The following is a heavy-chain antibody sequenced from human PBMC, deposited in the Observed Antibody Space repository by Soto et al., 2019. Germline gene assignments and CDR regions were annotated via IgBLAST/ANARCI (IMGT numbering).Heavy chain of an antibody. V-gene: IGHV5-51*01. CDR3: ERRLGPPREYYFDY. Sequence: GESLKISCKGSGYSFTSYWIGWVRQVPGKGLEWMGIIEPRGSDTRYSPSSQGQVTISADKSISTAYPQYRSLKASDTAMYYCERRLGPPREYYFDYWGQGTLVTVSS. CDR2: IEPRGSDT. D-gene: IGHD3-10*01. CDR1: GYSFTSYW. J-gene: IGHJ4*02.